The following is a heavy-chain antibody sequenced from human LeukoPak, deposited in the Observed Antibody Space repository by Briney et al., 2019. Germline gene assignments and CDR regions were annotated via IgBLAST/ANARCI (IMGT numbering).Heavy chain of an antibody. Sequence: GASVKVSCKASGYTFTSYAMNWVRQAPGQGLEWMGWINTNTGNPTYAQGFTGRFVFSLDTSVSTAYLQISSLKAEDTAVYYCARGGVPVVVIRYYFDYWGQGTLVTVSS. CDR1: GYTFTSYA. J-gene: IGHJ4*02. CDR2: INTNTGNP. D-gene: IGHD3-22*01. CDR3: ARGGVPVVVIRYYFDY. V-gene: IGHV7-4-1*02.